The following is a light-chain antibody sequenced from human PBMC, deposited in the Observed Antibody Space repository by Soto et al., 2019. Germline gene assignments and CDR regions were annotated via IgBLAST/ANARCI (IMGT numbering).Light chain of an antibody. CDR3: SSYTSSSTPLYV. V-gene: IGLV2-14*01. J-gene: IGLJ1*01. Sequence: QSVLTQPASVSGSPGQSITISCTGTSSDVGGLNYVSWYQQRPGKAPKLMIYDVTNRPSRVSNRFSGSKSGNTASLTISGLQAEDEADYYCSSYTSSSTPLYVFGPGTRSPS. CDR2: DVT. CDR1: SSDVGGLNY.